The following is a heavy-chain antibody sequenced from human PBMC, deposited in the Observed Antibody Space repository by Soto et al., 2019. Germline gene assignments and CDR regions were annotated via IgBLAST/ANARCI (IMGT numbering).Heavy chain of an antibody. CDR1: GGSFSGYY. J-gene: IGHJ6*02. CDR3: ARGGVHRYCSGGSCSHYYYGMAV. V-gene: IGHV4-34*01. CDR2: INHSGST. D-gene: IGHD2-15*01. Sequence: SETLSLTCAVYGGSFSGYYWSWIRQPPGKGLEWIGEINHSGSTNYNPSLKSRVTISVDTSKNQFSLKLSSVTAADTAVYYCARGGVHRYCSGGSCSHYYYGMAVWGQGTTVTVSS.